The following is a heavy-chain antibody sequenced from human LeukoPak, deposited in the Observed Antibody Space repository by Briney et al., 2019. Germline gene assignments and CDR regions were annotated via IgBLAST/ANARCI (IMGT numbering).Heavy chain of an antibody. Sequence: ASVKVSCKASGGTFSSYAISWVRQAPGQGLEWMGGIIPIFGTANYAQKFQGRVTITADKSTSTAYMELSSLRSEDTAVYYCAASDYYDSSGYFQAWGQGTLVTVSS. D-gene: IGHD3-22*01. V-gene: IGHV1-69*06. J-gene: IGHJ4*02. CDR1: GGTFSSYA. CDR3: AASDYYDSSGYFQA. CDR2: IIPIFGTA.